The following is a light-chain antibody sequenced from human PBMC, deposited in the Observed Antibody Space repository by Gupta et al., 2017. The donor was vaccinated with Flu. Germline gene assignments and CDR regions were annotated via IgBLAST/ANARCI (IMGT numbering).Light chain of an antibody. Sequence: QSVLTQPSSVSGAPGQRVTISCTGSSSNIWAGYDVHWYQQLPGTAPKLLISDDNIRPSGVPDRFSGSKSGTSASLAITGLQAEDDADYYCHSYDSRMSGSVFGGGTKMTVL. V-gene: IGLV1-40*01. CDR1: SSNIWAGYD. J-gene: IGLJ3*02. CDR2: DDN. CDR3: HSYDSRMSGSV.